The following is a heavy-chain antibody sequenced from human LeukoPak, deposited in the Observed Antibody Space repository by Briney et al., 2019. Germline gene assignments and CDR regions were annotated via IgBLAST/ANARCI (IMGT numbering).Heavy chain of an antibody. CDR1: GFTFDDYA. V-gene: IGHV3-9*01. J-gene: IGHJ4*02. CDR2: ISWNSGSI. CDR3: AKDKNYDIFTGFDY. D-gene: IGHD3-9*01. Sequence: GRSLRLSCAASGFTFDDYAMHWVRQVPGKGLEWVSGISWNSGSIGYADSVKGRFTSSRDNAKNSLYLQMNSLRPEDTALYYCAKDKNYDIFTGFDYWGQGTLVTVSS.